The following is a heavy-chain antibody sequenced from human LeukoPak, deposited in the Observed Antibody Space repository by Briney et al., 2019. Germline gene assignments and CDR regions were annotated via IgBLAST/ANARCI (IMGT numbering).Heavy chain of an antibody. D-gene: IGHD2-2*01. CDR1: GYTFTNYY. Sequence: ASVKVSCKASGYTFTNYYMHWVRQAPGQGLEWMGWISAYNGNTDYAQKLQGRVTMTTDTSTSTAYMELRSLRSDDTAVYYCARDRIYCSSTSCNGRFDPWGQGTLVTVSS. V-gene: IGHV1-18*04. CDR3: ARDRIYCSSTSCNGRFDP. J-gene: IGHJ5*02. CDR2: ISAYNGNT.